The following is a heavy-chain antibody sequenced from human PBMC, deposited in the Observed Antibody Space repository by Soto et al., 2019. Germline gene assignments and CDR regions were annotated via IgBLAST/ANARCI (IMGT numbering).Heavy chain of an antibody. CDR1: GFTVSSNY. V-gene: IGHV3-53*01. Sequence: VGSLRLSCAASGFTVSSNYMSWVRQAPGKGLEWVSVIYSGGSTYYADSVKGRFTISRDNSKNTLYLQMNSLRAEDTAVYYCARAGGQWLPLDYWGQGTLVTVSS. D-gene: IGHD3-22*01. J-gene: IGHJ4*02. CDR2: IYSGGST. CDR3: ARAGGQWLPLDY.